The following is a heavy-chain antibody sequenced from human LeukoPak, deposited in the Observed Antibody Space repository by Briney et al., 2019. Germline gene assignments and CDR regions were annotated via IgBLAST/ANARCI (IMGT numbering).Heavy chain of an antibody. CDR2: ISGSGGST. V-gene: IGHV3-23*01. CDR3: AKTFGELFSPFDY. CDR1: GGTFSSYA. Sequence: ASVKVSCKASGGTFSSYAMSWVRQAPGKGLEWVSAISGSGGSTYYADSVKGRFTISRDNSKNTLYLQMNSLRAEDTAVYYCAKTFGELFSPFDYWGQGTLVTVSS. D-gene: IGHD3-10*01. J-gene: IGHJ4*02.